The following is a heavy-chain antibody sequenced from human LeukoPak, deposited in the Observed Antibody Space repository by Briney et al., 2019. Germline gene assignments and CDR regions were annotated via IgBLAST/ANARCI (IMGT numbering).Heavy chain of an antibody. D-gene: IGHD3-22*01. Sequence: GGSLRLSCAASGFTFSSNYMSWVRQAPGKGLEWVSVIYSGGSTYYTDSVKGRFTISRDNSKNTLYLKMNSLTAEDTAVYYCARIWVPNYYDSSGYYFPDYWGQGTLVTVSS. J-gene: IGHJ4*02. CDR2: IYSGGST. V-gene: IGHV3-66*01. CDR3: ARIWVPNYYDSSGYYFPDY. CDR1: GFTFSSNY.